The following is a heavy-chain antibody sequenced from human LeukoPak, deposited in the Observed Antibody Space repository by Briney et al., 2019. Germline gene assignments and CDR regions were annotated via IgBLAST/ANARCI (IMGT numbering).Heavy chain of an antibody. V-gene: IGHV3-15*01. Sequence: GGPLRLSCAASGFILSNAWMSWVRQPPGKGREWVGRIKSKSDGGTTDYAARVKGRFTTSRDDSKNTLFLQMSSLKTERTAVYSCTTDHDTSSWTFIYCGQGTPVTVSS. CDR2: IKSKSDGGTT. D-gene: IGHD6-13*01. CDR1: GFILSNAW. J-gene: IGHJ4*02. CDR3: TTDHDTSSWTFIY.